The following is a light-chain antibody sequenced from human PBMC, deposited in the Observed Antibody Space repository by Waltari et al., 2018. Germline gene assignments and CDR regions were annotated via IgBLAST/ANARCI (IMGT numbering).Light chain of an antibody. Sequence: QSALTQPASVSGSPGPSITISCTGTRSDVGGYNYVSWYQQLPGKAPKLMIFDVSKRPSGVSHRFSGSKSGNTASLTISGLQAEDESDFYCSSYTTTGTYVFGTGTKVTVL. V-gene: IGLV2-14*01. J-gene: IGLJ1*01. CDR1: RSDVGGYNY. CDR3: SSYTTTGTYV. CDR2: DVS.